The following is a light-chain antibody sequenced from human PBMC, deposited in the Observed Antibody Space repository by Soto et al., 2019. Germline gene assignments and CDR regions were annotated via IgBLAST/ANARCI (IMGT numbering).Light chain of an antibody. V-gene: IGLV2-14*01. CDR3: SSYAVRTIVL. J-gene: IGLJ2*01. CDR2: EVS. CDR1: SRDVGGYNF. Sequence: QSALTQPASVSGSPGQSITISCTGTSRDVGGYNFVSWYQQHPGKAPKLMIFEVSNRPSGVSDRFSGSKSGNTASLTISGLQDEDEADYFCSSYAVRTIVLFGGGTKLTVL.